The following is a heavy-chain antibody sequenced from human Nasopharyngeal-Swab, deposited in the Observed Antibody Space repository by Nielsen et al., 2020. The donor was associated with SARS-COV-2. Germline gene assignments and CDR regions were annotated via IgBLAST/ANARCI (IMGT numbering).Heavy chain of an antibody. CDR3: LYSGAYYRTIDY. Sequence: SVKVSCKASGGTFSRYAVNWVRQATGQGLEWMGGILPFIGTTNYAQKFQGRVTLTADESTTTAYMELSSLRSEDTGVYYCLYSGAYYRTIDYWGQVTLVTVSS. J-gene: IGHJ4*02. V-gene: IGHV1-69*13. CDR2: ILPFIGTT. D-gene: IGHD3-22*01. CDR1: GGTFSRYA.